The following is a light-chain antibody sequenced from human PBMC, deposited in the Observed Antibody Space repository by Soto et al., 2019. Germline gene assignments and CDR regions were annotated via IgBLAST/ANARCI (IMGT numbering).Light chain of an antibody. J-gene: IGLJ1*01. CDR2: QDS. CDR1: KLGDKY. V-gene: IGLV3-1*01. CDR3: QAWDGSYYV. Sequence: SYELTQPPSVSVSPGQTASITCSGDKLGDKYACWYQQKPGQSPVLVIYQDSKRPSGIPERFSGSNSGNTATLTISGTQAMDEADYYCQAWDGSYYVFGTGTKVTVL.